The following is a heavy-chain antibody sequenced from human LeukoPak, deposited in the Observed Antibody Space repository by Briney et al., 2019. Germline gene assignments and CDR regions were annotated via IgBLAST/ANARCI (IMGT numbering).Heavy chain of an antibody. CDR1: GFTFSGSA. Sequence: PGGSLRLSCAASGFTFSGSAIHWVRQASGKGLEWVGRIRDKANSYATAYIASVKGRFTISRDDSKNTAYLQMSSLKTEDTAVYYCASPVGATTVRAFDIWGQGTMVTVSS. CDR2: IRDKANSYAT. J-gene: IGHJ3*02. D-gene: IGHD1-26*01. CDR3: ASPVGATTVRAFDI. V-gene: IGHV3-73*01.